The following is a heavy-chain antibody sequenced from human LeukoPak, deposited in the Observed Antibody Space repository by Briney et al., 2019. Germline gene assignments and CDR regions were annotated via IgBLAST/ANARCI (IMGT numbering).Heavy chain of an antibody. Sequence: GGSLRLSCAASGFTFSSYEMNWVRQAPGKGLEWVSYISSSGSTIYYADSVKGRFTISRDNAKNSLYLQMNSLRAEDTAVYYCARNGILGIAAAVDVWGKGTTVTVSS. D-gene: IGHD6-13*01. CDR1: GFTFSSYE. CDR3: ARNGILGIAAAVDV. V-gene: IGHV3-48*03. CDR2: ISSSGSTI. J-gene: IGHJ6*04.